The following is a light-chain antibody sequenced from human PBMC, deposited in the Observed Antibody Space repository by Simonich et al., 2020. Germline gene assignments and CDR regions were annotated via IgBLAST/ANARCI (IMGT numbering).Light chain of an antibody. CDR1: SGSIASNY. Sequence: NFMLTQPHSVSESPGKTVTISCTRISGSIASNYVQWYQHRPGSSPTTVIYEDNQKPSGVPDRFSGSIDSSSNSASLTISGLKTEDEADYYCQSYDSSNWVFGGGTKLTVL. J-gene: IGLJ3*02. CDR3: QSYDSSNWV. CDR2: EDN. V-gene: IGLV6-57*01.